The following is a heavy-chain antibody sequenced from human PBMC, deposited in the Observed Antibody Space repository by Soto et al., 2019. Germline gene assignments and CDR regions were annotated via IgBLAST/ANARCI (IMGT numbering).Heavy chain of an antibody. CDR2: IYYSGST. D-gene: IGHD2-2*01. Sequence: SETLSLTCAVSGGSISSGGYSWSWIRQPPGKGLKWIGYIYYSGSTNYNPSLKSRVTLSVDTSMNQFSLKLSSVTAADTAVYYCARHGFCTSTSCFTDRALDFWGQGMLVTVSS. V-gene: IGHV4-61*08. CDR3: ARHGFCTSTSCFTDRALDF. CDR1: GGSISSGGYS. J-gene: IGHJ4*02.